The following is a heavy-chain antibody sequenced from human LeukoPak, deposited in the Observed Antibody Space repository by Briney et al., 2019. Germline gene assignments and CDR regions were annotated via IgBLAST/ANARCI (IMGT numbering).Heavy chain of an antibody. CDR1: GVSFSGYY. J-gene: IGHJ4*02. CDR2: INHSGST. V-gene: IGHV4-34*01. CDR3: ARARAHLKYYYDSSGYYYFDY. Sequence: SETLSLTCAVYGVSFSGYYWSWIRQPPGKGLEWIGEINHSGSTNYNPSLKNRVTISVDTSKNQFSLKLSSVTAADTAVYYCARARAHLKYYYDSSGYYYFDYWGQGTLVTVSS. D-gene: IGHD3-22*01.